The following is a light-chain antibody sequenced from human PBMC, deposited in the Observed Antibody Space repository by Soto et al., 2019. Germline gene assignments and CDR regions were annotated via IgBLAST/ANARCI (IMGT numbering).Light chain of an antibody. CDR2: DVS. CDR1: SGDVGGYNY. V-gene: IGLV2-14*01. J-gene: IGLJ2*01. Sequence: QSLLTDPASASGSPGQSITISWAGRSGDVGGYNYVSWYQQHPGKAPKLMICDVSNRPSGVSNRFSGSKSGNTASLTISGLQAEDEADYYCSSYTSSSTVVFGGGTKVTLL. CDR3: SSYTSSSTVV.